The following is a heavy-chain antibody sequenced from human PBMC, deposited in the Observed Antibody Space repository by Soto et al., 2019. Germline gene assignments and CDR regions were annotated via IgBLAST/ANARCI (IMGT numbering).Heavy chain of an antibody. CDR2: ISGSGGST. CDR1: GFTFSSYA. J-gene: IGHJ6*02. V-gene: IGHV3-23*01. Sequence: GGSLRLSCAASGFTFSSYAMSWVRQAPGKGLEWVSAISGSGGSTYYADSVKGRFTISRDNSKNTLYLQMNSLRAEDTAVYYCAIMGGGNLSYYYYYGMDVWGQGTTVTVSS. CDR3: AIMGGGNLSYYYYYGMDV. D-gene: IGHD2-15*01.